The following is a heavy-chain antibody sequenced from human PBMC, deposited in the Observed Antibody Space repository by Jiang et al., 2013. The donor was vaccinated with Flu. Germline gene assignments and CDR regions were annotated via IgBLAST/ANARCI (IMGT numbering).Heavy chain of an antibody. Sequence: GAEVKKPGESLKISCKGSGYSFTSYWIGWVRQMPGKGLEWMGIIYPGDSDTRYSPSFQGQVTISADKSISTAYLQWSSLKASDTAMYYCASDIAVAGSGPPGLSDYWGQGTLVTVSS. CDR3: ASDIAVAGSGPPGLSDY. J-gene: IGHJ4*02. CDR2: IYPGDSDT. CDR1: GYSFTSYW. V-gene: IGHV5-51*01. D-gene: IGHD6-19*01.